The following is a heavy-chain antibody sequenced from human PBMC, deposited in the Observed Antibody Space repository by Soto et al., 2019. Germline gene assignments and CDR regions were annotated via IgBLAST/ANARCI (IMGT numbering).Heavy chain of an antibody. CDR3: ARSLILGEWWFDQ. D-gene: IGHD2-8*01. V-gene: IGHV3-53*02. J-gene: IGHJ5*02. Sequence: EVQLVETGGGLIQPGGSLRLSCAVSGFTVSSKNMNWVRRAPGKGLEWVSVIYSGGSTDYTSSVKGRFTISRDNSENTLYLQMSGLRVDDTAVYYCARSLILGEWWFDQWGQGTLVTVSS. CDR2: IYSGGST. CDR1: GFTVSSKN.